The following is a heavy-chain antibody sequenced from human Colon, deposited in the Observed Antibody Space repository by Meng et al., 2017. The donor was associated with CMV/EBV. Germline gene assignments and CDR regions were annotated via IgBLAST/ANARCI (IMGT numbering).Heavy chain of an antibody. CDR2: ISSSSSYI. J-gene: IGHJ4*02. Sequence: GESLKISCAASGFTFSSFAMTWVRQAPGKGLEWVSYISSSSSYIYYADSVKGRFTISRDNAKNSLYLQMNSLRAEDTAVYYCARGYGGNDYWGQGALVTVSS. D-gene: IGHD4-23*01. V-gene: IGHV3-21*01. CDR1: GFTFSSFA. CDR3: ARGYGGNDY.